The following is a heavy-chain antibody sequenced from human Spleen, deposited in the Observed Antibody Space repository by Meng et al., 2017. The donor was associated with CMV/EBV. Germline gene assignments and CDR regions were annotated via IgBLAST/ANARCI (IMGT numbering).Heavy chain of an antibody. CDR1: GGSVSSGGYY. V-gene: IGHV4-61*08. Sequence: SETLSLTCTVSGGSVSSGGYYWSWIRQPPGKGLEWIGNIYYSGTTNYNPSLKSRVTISVDTSKNQFSLKLSSVTAADTAVYYCARAACTTSSCYRYPFDIWGPGTMVTVSS. CDR3: ARAACTTSSCYRYPFDI. J-gene: IGHJ3*02. D-gene: IGHD2-2*02. CDR2: IYYSGTT.